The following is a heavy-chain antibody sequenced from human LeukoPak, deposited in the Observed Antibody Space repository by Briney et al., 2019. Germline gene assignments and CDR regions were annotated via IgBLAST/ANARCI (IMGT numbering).Heavy chain of an antibody. D-gene: IGHD3-3*01. CDR1: GGSFSGNY. CDR3: ARHRYYDFWSDFDY. CDR2: INHSGST. V-gene: IGHV4-34*01. J-gene: IGHJ4*02. Sequence: SETLSLTCAVYGGSFSGNYWSWIRQPPGKGLEWIGEINHSGSTNYNPSPKSRVTISVDTSKNQFSLKLSSVTAADTAVYYCARHRYYDFWSDFDYWGQGTLVTVFS.